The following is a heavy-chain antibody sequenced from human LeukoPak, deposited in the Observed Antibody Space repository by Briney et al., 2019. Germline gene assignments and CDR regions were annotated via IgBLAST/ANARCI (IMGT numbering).Heavy chain of an antibody. Sequence: PSETLSLTCTVSGDSMSSYSWSWIRQPRGKGLEWIGYIFNSGSTIYNPSLKGRVTISLDMSKKQFSLRLSSVTAADTAVYYCASDYGSGSYRFDYWGQGTLVTVSS. CDR3: ASDYGSGSYRFDY. V-gene: IGHV4-59*01. J-gene: IGHJ4*02. CDR2: IFNSGST. D-gene: IGHD3-10*01. CDR1: GDSMSSYS.